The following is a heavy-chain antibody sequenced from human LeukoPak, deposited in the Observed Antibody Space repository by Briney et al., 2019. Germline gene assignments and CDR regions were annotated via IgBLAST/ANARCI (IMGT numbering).Heavy chain of an antibody. CDR3: ARRAPKRRSWYDY. CDR2: INHSGST. V-gene: IGHV4-34*01. Sequence: SETLSLTCAVYGGSFSGYYWSWIRQPPGKGLEWIGEINHSGSTNYNPSLKSRVTISVDTSKNQFSLKLSSVTAADTAVYYCARRAPKRRSWYDYWGQGTLVTVSS. J-gene: IGHJ4*02. CDR1: GGSFSGYY. D-gene: IGHD2-15*01.